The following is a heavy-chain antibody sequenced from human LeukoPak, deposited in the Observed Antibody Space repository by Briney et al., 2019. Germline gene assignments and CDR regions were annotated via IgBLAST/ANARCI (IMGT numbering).Heavy chain of an antibody. J-gene: IGHJ5*02. CDR3: ARDRSMVRGVIRKGPNWFDP. D-gene: IGHD3-10*01. V-gene: IGHV1-2*06. Sequence: ASVKVSCKASGYTFTGYYMHWVRQAPGQGLEWMGRINPNSGGTNYAQKFQGRVTTTRDTSISTAYMELSRLRSDDTAVYYCARDRSMVRGVIRKGPNWFDPWGQGTLVTVSS. CDR2: INPNSGGT. CDR1: GYTFTGYY.